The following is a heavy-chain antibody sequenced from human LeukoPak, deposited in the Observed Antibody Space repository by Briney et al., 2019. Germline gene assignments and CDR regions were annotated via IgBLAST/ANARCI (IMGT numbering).Heavy chain of an antibody. J-gene: IGHJ4*02. CDR2: ISMSGST. CDR3: ARDCGGDSDY. CDR1: GFSVSSSY. V-gene: IGHV3-66*01. Sequence: GGSLRLSCAASGFSVSSSYMSSVRQAPGKGLECVSVISMSGSTYYADSVKGRFTISRDNSKNTLYLQMNSLRVEDTAVYYCARDCGGDSDYWGQGTLVTVSS. D-gene: IGHD4-17*01.